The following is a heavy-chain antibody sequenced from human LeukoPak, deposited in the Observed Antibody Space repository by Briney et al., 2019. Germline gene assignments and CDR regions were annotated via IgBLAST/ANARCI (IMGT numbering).Heavy chain of an antibody. V-gene: IGHV4-34*01. J-gene: IGHJ5*02. Sequence: SETLSLTCAVYGGSFSGYYWSWIRQPPGKGLEWIGEINHSGSTNYNPSLKSRVTISVDTSKNQFSLKLSSVTAADTAVYYCARKVTYYDFWSGYFSGNWFAPWGQGTLVTVSS. CDR3: ARKVTYYDFWSGYFSGNWFAP. D-gene: IGHD3-3*01. CDR2: INHSGST. CDR1: GGSFSGYY.